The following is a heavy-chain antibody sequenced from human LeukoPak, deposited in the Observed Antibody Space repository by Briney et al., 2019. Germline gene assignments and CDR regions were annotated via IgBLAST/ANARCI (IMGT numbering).Heavy chain of an antibody. CDR3: AILNDPFDY. CDR1: GFTFSSYG. V-gene: IGHV3-66*01. Sequence: GGSLRLSCTASGFTFSSYGMHWVRQAPGKGLEWVSVIYSGGSTYYADSVKGRFTISRDNSKNTLYLQMNSLRAEDTAVYYCAILNDPFDYWGQGTLVTVSS. J-gene: IGHJ4*02. CDR2: IYSGGST. D-gene: IGHD1-1*01.